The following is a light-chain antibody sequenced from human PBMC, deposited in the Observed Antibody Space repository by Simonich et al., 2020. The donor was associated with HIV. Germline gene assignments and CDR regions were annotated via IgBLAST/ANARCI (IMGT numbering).Light chain of an antibody. CDR2: NTN. Sequence: QTVVTQEPSFSVSPGGTVTLTCALSSGSVSSGYYPSWYQQTPGPAPRTLIYNTNIRSSGVPDRFSGSILGNKAALSITGAQADDESDYYCVLYMSSGTVIFGGGTKLTVL. J-gene: IGLJ2*01. CDR3: VLYMSSGTVI. V-gene: IGLV8-61*01. CDR1: SGSVSSGYY.